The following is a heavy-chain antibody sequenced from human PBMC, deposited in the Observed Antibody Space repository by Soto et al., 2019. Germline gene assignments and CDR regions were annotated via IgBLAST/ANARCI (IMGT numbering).Heavy chain of an antibody. D-gene: IGHD4-17*01. J-gene: IGHJ6*03. CDR1: GGSISSSSYY. V-gene: IGHV4-39*01. CDR3: ARARTTVTFYYYYYMDV. CDR2: IYYSGST. Sequence: QLQLQESGPGLVKPSETLSLTYTVSGGSISSSSYYWGWIRQPPGKGLEWIGSIYYSGSTYYNPSLKSRVTISVDTSKNQFSLKLSSVTAADTAVYYCARARTTVTFYYYYYMDVWGKGTTVTVSS.